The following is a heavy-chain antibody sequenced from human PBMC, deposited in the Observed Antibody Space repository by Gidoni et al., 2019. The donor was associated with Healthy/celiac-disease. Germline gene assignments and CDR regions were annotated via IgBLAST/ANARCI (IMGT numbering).Heavy chain of an antibody. CDR2: IYYSGST. V-gene: IGHV4-59*01. CDR1: GGSISSYY. J-gene: IGHJ5*02. Sequence: QVQLQESGPGLVKPSETLSLTCTVSGGSISSYYWRWIRQPPGKGLEWIGYIYYSGSTNYNPSLKSRVTISVDTSKNQFSLKLSSVTAADTAVYYCARSGTYYDILTGYYRGDWFDPWGQGTLVTVSS. CDR3: ARSGTYYDILTGYYRGDWFDP. D-gene: IGHD3-9*01.